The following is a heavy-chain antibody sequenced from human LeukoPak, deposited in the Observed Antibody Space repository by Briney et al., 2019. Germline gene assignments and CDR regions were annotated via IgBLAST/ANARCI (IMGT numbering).Heavy chain of an antibody. D-gene: IGHD3-3*01. J-gene: IGHJ3*02. V-gene: IGHV3-7*01. Sequence: GGSLRLSCAASGFTFSSYWMSWVRQAPGKGLEWVANIKQDGSEKYYVDSVKGRFTISRDNAKNSLYLQMNSLRAEDTAVYYCARVRRGGDFWSGYGSDAFDIWGQGTMVTVSS. CDR3: ARVRRGGDFWSGYGSDAFDI. CDR2: IKQDGSEK. CDR1: GFTFSSYW.